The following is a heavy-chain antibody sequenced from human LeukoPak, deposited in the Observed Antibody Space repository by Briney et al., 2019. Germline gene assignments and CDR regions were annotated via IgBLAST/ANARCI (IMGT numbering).Heavy chain of an antibody. J-gene: IGHJ4*02. D-gene: IGHD5-24*01. CDR3: ARDFIVANGDGYNNRDPFDY. CDR2: INPSGGST. CDR1: GYTFTSYY. Sequence: ASVKVSCKASGYTFTSYYMHWVRQASGQGLEWMGIINPSGGSTSYAQKFQGRVTMTRDTSTSTVYMELSSLRSEDTAVYYCARDFIVANGDGYNNRDPFDYWGQGTLVTVSS. V-gene: IGHV1-46*01.